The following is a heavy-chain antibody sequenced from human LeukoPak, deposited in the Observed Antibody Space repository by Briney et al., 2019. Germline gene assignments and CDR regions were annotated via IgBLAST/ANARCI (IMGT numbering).Heavy chain of an antibody. V-gene: IGHV1-46*01. Sequence: ASVKVSCKTSGYTFSSYGITWVRQAPGQGLEWMGVVNPSGSSASYLQKFQGRVTMTRDTSTSTVYMELNNLRSEDAAVYYCARSYYGSGYTWFDPWGQGTLVSVSS. D-gene: IGHD3-10*01. CDR2: VNPSGSSA. CDR3: ARSYYGSGYTWFDP. J-gene: IGHJ5*02. CDR1: GYTFSSYG.